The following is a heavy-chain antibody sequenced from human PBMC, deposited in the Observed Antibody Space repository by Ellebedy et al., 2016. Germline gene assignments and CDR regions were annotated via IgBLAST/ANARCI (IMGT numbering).Heavy chain of an antibody. CDR3: ARRDYGIDAFDI. Sequence: ASVKVSXKASGYTFPGYYIHWVRQAPGQGLEWMAWVNPNSGGTNYAQKFRSRVTMTTDTSISTAYMELSGLTPDDTAVYYCARRDYGIDAFDIWGQGTMVTVSS. D-gene: IGHD4-17*01. CDR1: GYTFPGYY. V-gene: IGHV1-2*02. J-gene: IGHJ3*02. CDR2: VNPNSGGT.